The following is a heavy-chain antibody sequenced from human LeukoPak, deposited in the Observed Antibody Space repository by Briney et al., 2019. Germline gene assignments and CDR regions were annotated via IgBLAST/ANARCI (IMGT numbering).Heavy chain of an antibody. CDR1: GFTFSSYA. J-gene: IGHJ5*02. V-gene: IGHV3-30-3*01. CDR3: ARDEFDP. CDR2: ISYDGSNK. Sequence: HTGGSLRLSCSASGFTFSSYAMHWVRQAPGKGLEWVAVISYDGSNKYYADSVKGRFTISRDNSKNMLYLQMNSLRAEDTAVYYCARDEFDPWGQGTLVTVSS.